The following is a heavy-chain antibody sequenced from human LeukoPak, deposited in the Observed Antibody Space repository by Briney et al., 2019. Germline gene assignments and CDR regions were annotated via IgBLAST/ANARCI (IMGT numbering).Heavy chain of an antibody. Sequence: GRSLRLSCAASGFTFSSYWMHWVRQTPGKGLEWVSRINSEGGSTNYADSVKGRFTISRDNLKNMVFLQMSTLRAEDTAIYYCAKSHASIWNVYDYWGQGTLVTVSS. CDR3: AKSHASIWNVYDY. J-gene: IGHJ4*02. CDR2: INSEGGST. D-gene: IGHD6-13*01. CDR1: GFTFSSYW. V-gene: IGHV3-74*01.